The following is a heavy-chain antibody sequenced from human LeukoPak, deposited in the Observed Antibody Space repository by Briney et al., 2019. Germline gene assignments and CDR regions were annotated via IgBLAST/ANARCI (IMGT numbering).Heavy chain of an antibody. Sequence: SETLSLTCTVSGYSISSGYYWGWIRQPPGKGLEWIGSIYHSGSTYYNPSLKSRVTISVDTSKSQFSLKLSSVTAADTAVYYCARDTYYYDSSGYYRFDPWGQGTLVTVSS. CDR1: GYSISSGYY. D-gene: IGHD3-22*01. CDR2: IYHSGST. J-gene: IGHJ5*02. V-gene: IGHV4-38-2*02. CDR3: ARDTYYYDSSGYYRFDP.